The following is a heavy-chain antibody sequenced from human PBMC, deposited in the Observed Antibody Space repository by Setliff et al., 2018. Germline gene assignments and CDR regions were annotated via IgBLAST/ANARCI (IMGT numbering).Heavy chain of an antibody. Sequence: ASVKVSCKASGYTFTSYGISWVRQAPGQGLEWMGWISAYNGNTNYAQKLQGRVTMTTDTSTSTAYMELRSLRSDDTAVYYCARAVTYYDILTGQHHYDAFDIWGQGTMGTVSS. CDR1: GYTFTSYG. CDR3: ARAVTYYDILTGQHHYDAFDI. J-gene: IGHJ3*02. CDR2: ISAYNGNT. D-gene: IGHD3-9*01. V-gene: IGHV1-18*01.